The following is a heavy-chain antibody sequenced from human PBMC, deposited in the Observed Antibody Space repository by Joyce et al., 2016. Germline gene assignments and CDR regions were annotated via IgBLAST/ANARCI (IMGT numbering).Heavy chain of an antibody. D-gene: IGHD4-23*01. V-gene: IGHV4-39*01. Sequence: QLQLQESGPGLVKPSETLSLTCTVSGGSITSISSYWGWIRQPPGKGLEWIGSIFHTGRPYHNPSLRRRVTTSIDTSKNQFSLKLSSVTAADTAVYYCARLYSGNSVDFWGQGTLVTVSS. CDR3: ARLYSGNSVDF. J-gene: IGHJ4*02. CDR1: GGSITSISSY. CDR2: IFHTGRP.